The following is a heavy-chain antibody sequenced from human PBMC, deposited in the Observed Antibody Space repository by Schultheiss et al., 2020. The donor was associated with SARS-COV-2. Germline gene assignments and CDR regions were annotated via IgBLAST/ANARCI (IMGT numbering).Heavy chain of an antibody. V-gene: IGHV4-34*01. Sequence: SETLSLTCAVYGGSFSGYYWSWIRQPPGKGLEWIGEINHLGSTNYNPSLRSRVTMSVDTSKNQFSLRLTSVTAADTGVYYCATFLLWFGDLINPYYFDYWGLGTLVTVSS. CDR3: ATFLLWFGDLINPYYFDY. D-gene: IGHD3-10*01. J-gene: IGHJ4*02. CDR1: GGSFSGYY. CDR2: INHLGST.